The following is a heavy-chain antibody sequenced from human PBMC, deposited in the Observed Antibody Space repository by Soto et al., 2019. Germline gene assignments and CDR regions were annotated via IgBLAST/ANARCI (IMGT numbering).Heavy chain of an antibody. Sequence: PGGSLRLSCAASGFTVSSNYMSWVRQAPGKGLEWVSVIYSGGSTYYADSVKGRFTISRDNSKNTLYLQMNSLRAEDTAVYYCAADRPSGYCSSTSCYRAYWGQGTLVTVSS. CDR1: GFTVSSNY. D-gene: IGHD2-2*01. CDR2: IYSGGST. CDR3: AADRPSGYCSSTSCYRAY. V-gene: IGHV3-66*01. J-gene: IGHJ4*02.